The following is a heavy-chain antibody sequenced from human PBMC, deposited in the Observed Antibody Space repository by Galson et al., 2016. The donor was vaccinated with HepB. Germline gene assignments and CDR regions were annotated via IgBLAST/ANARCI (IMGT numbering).Heavy chain of an antibody. V-gene: IGHV3-23*01. Sequence: SLRLSCAASGFTFSSYAMSWVRQAPGKGLEWVPAISGSGGSTYYADSVKGRFTISRDYSKNTLYLQMNSLRAEDTAVYYCAKDLGFLEWLFFDSYYYYGMDVWGQGTTVTVSS. CDR2: ISGSGGST. CDR3: AKDLGFLEWLFFDSYYYYGMDV. CDR1: GFTFSSYA. D-gene: IGHD3-3*01. J-gene: IGHJ6*02.